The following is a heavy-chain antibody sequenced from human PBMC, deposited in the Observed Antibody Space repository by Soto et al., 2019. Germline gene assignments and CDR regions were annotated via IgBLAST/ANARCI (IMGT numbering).Heavy chain of an antibody. CDR2: ISYAGNDN. CDR3: ARDRQQWLETAGAALPF. J-gene: IGHJ3*01. Sequence: QVQLVESGGGVVQPARSLRLSCAASGFTLSSYVMHWVRQAPGKGLEWVARISYAGNDNYYADSVKGRFTISRDNSKKTLYLQMTGLRADDSAVYYCARDRQQWLETAGAALPFWGQGTMVSVSS. D-gene: IGHD6-19*01. V-gene: IGHV3-30-3*01. CDR1: GFTLSSYV.